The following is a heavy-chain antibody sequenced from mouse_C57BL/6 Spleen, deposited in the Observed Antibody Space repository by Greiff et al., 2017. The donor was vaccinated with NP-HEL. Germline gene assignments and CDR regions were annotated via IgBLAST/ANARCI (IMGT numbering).Heavy chain of an antibody. J-gene: IGHJ2*01. Sequence: VQLVESGPELVKPGASVKISCKASGYAFSSSWMNWVKQRPGKGLEWIGRIYPGDGDTNYNGKFKGKATLTADKSSSTAYMQLSSLTSEDSAVYFCARGDDYDVLYYFDYWGQGTTLTVSS. CDR3: ARGDDYDVLYYFDY. D-gene: IGHD2-4*01. CDR2: IYPGDGDT. CDR1: GYAFSSSW. V-gene: IGHV1-82*01.